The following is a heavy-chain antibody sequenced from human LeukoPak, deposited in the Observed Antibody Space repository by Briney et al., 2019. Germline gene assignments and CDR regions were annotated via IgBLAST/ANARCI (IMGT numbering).Heavy chain of an antibody. J-gene: IGHJ6*03. D-gene: IGHD6-25*01. Sequence: PSETLSLTCTVSGGSISSYYWSWIRQPAGKGLEWIGRIYTSGSTNYNPSLKSRVTMSVDTSKNQFSLKLSSVTAADTAVYYCARDLEQRGYYYYYYMDVWGKGTTVTVPS. V-gene: IGHV4-4*07. CDR3: ARDLEQRGYYYYYYMDV. CDR1: GGSISSYY. CDR2: IYTSGST.